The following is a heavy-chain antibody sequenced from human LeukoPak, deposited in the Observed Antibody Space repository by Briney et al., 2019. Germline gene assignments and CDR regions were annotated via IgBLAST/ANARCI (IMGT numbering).Heavy chain of an antibody. CDR3: GRGGAYSSSSQVDS. Sequence: PGGSLRLSCAASGFTFSTYGMTWVRQAPGKGLEWVSSISSSSSYIYYADSVKGRFTISRDNAKNSLYLQMNSLRAEDTAVYYCGRGGAYSSSSQVDSWGQGTLVTVSS. J-gene: IGHJ4*02. CDR1: GFTFSTYG. V-gene: IGHV3-21*01. CDR2: ISSSSSYI. D-gene: IGHD6-6*01.